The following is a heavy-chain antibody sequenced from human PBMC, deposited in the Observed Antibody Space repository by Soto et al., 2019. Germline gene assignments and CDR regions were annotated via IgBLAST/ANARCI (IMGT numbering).Heavy chain of an antibody. V-gene: IGHV4-34*01. Sequence: QVQLQQWGAGLLKPSETLSRTCAVYGGSFSGYYWCWIRQSPGKGLEWIGEINHSGSNNYNPSLKSRVTISVDKSKKQFSLELSSVTSADTAVYYCARGIFDTIFGVVASGYWGQGTLVTVSA. CDR2: INHSGSN. CDR1: GGSFSGYY. J-gene: IGHJ4*02. CDR3: ARGIFDTIFGVVASGY. D-gene: IGHD3-3*01.